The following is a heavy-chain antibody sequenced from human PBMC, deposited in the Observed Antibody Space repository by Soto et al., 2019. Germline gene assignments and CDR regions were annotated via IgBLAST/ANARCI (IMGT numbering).Heavy chain of an antibody. CDR1: GGSFSGYY. D-gene: IGHD5-12*01. Sequence: SETLSLTCAVYGGSFSGYYWSWIRQPPGKGLEWIGEINHSGSTNYNPSLKSRVTISVDTSKNQFSLKLSSVTAADTAVYYCARVGSGYDPYDYWGQGTLVTVSS. CDR3: ARVGSGYDPYDY. V-gene: IGHV4-34*01. J-gene: IGHJ4*02. CDR2: INHSGST.